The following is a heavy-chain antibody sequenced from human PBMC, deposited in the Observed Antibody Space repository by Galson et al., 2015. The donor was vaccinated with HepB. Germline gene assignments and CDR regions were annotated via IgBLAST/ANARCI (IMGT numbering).Heavy chain of an antibody. Sequence: ETLSLTCTVSGGSINSSNYFWGWIRQPPGKGLEWIGTIYYSGSTYYNPSLKSRVTISVDTSKNQFSLKMRSVTAADTAVHYCVRTLPQPWLNSGYFDSWGQGTLVTVSS. J-gene: IGHJ4*02. D-gene: IGHD5-18*01. V-gene: IGHV4-39*01. CDR1: GGSINSSNYF. CDR3: VRTLPQPWLNSGYFDS. CDR2: IYYSGST.